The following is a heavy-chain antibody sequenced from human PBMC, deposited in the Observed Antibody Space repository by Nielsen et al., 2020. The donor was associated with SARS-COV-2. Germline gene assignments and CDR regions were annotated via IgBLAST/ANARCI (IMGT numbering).Heavy chain of an antibody. CDR1: GFSFTSYT. Sequence: GESLKISCATSGFSFTSYTMNWVRQAPGKGLEWVSSITMSGRYMYYADSLRGRFTVSRDNAENSLFLQMSSLRDEDTAVYYCTKGAQLGDYWGQGTLVTVSS. D-gene: IGHD6-13*01. V-gene: IGHV3-21*01. J-gene: IGHJ4*02. CDR2: ITMSGRYM. CDR3: TKGAQLGDY.